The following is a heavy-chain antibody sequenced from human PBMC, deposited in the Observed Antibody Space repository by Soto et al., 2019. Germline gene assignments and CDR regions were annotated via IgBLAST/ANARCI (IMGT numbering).Heavy chain of an antibody. CDR1: GGSFSGYY. CDR3: ARGSGGSSWYSTYYYYMGV. Sequence: PSETLSLTCAVYGGSFSGYYWSWIRQPPGKGLEWIGEINHSGSTNYNPSLKSRVTISVDTSKNQFSLKLSSVTAADTAVYYCARGSGGSSWYSTYYYYMGVCGKGTTVIVSS. D-gene: IGHD6-13*01. CDR2: INHSGST. V-gene: IGHV4-34*01. J-gene: IGHJ6*03.